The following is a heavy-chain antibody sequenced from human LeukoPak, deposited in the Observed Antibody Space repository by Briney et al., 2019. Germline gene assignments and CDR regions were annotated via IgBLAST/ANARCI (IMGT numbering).Heavy chain of an antibody. V-gene: IGHV3-33*06. D-gene: IGHD6-19*01. CDR1: GFTFSSYG. J-gene: IGHJ4*02. CDR2: IWYDGSDK. CDR3: AQDSSAVALYFDY. Sequence: GGSLRLSCAASGFTFSSYGMHWVRQAPGKGLEWVAVIWYDGSDKYYADSVKGRFTISRDTSKNTLYLQMNSLRAEDTAIYYCAQDSSAVALYFDYWGQGTLVTVSS.